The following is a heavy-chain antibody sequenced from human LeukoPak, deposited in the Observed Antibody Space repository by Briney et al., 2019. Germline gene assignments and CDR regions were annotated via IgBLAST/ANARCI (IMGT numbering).Heavy chain of an antibody. CDR1: GYTFTSYY. CDR3: ARDRYCYGYFDY. J-gene: IGHJ4*02. Sequence: ASVKVSCKASGYTFTSYYMHWVPQAPGQGLEWMGIINPSGGSTSYAQKFQGRVTMTRDTSTSTVYMELSSLRSEDTTVYYCARDRYCYGYFDYWGQGTLLTVSS. CDR2: INPSGGST. V-gene: IGHV1-46*01. D-gene: IGHD5-18*01.